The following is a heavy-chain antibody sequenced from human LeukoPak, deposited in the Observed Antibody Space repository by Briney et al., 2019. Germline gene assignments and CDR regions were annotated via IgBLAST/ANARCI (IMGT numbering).Heavy chain of an antibody. V-gene: IGHV4-61*01. CDR1: GYSISSGYY. D-gene: IGHD2-15*01. CDR2: IYFSGST. J-gene: IGHJ4*02. CDR3: ARGVVAAPQTFGY. Sequence: SETLSLTCNVSGYSISSGYYWGWIRQPPGKGLEWIGYIYFSGSTNYNPSLKSRVTISVDTSKNQFSLKLSSVTAADTAVYYCARGVVAAPQTFGYWGQGTLVTVSS.